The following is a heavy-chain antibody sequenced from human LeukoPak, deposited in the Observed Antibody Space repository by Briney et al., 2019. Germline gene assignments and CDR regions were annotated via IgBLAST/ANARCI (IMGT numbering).Heavy chain of an antibody. D-gene: IGHD6-19*01. CDR1: GVTFCSYS. CDR2: ISSSSSTI. J-gene: IGHJ4*02. CDR3: ARAAYAVAGGEFVDY. Sequence: GGSLRLSCAASGVTFCSYSMNWVRQAPGKGLEWVSYISSSSSTIYYADSVKGRFTISRDNAKNSLYLQMNSLRAEDTAVYYCARAAYAVAGGEFVDYWGQGTLVTVSS. V-gene: IGHV3-48*01.